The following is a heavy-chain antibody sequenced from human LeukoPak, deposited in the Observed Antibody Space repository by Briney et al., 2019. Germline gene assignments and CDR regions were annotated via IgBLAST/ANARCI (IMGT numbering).Heavy chain of an antibody. CDR1: GFTFTSSA. Sequence: SVKVSCKASGFTFTSSAMQWVRQARGQRLEWIGWIVVGSGNTNYAQKFQGRVTITTDESTSTAYMELSSLRSEDTAVYYCARTSITMVRGVINLDYWGQGTLVTVSS. CDR2: IVVGSGNT. V-gene: IGHV1-58*02. D-gene: IGHD3-10*01. J-gene: IGHJ4*02. CDR3: ARTSITMVRGVINLDY.